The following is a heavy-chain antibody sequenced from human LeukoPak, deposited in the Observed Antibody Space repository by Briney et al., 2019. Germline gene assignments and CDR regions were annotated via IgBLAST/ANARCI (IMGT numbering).Heavy chain of an antibody. CDR3: ARDASGTSDY. J-gene: IGHJ4*02. D-gene: IGHD3-10*01. V-gene: IGHV3-48*02. CDR2: ISRGRSTI. Sequence: GGSLRLSCAASGFTFSSYSMHWVRQAPGKGLEWISYISRGRSTIYYADSVEGRFTISRDNAKNSLYLQMNSLRDEDTAVYYCARDASGTSDYWGQGTLVTVSS. CDR1: GFTFSSYS.